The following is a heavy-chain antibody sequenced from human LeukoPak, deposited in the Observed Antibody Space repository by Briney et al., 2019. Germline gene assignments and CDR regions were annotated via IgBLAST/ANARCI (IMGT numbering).Heavy chain of an antibody. CDR1: GFTFSKYA. D-gene: IGHD3-10*01. V-gene: IGHV3-23*01. CDR2: ISGSGTT. CDR3: AKDPMVRGSTYDY. Sequence: GGSLRLSCVASGFTFSKYAMTWVRQAPGKGLEWVSSISGSGTTYYAESVKGRFTVSRDNSKNTLYLQVNSLRAEDTAVYYCAKDPMVRGSTYDYWGQGTLVTVSS. J-gene: IGHJ4*02.